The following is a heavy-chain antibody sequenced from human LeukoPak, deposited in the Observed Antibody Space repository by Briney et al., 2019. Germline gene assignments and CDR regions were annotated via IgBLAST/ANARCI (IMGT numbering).Heavy chain of an antibody. Sequence: GGSLRLSCAASGFTFSSYSMNWVRQAPGKGLEWVSSISSSSSYIYYADSVKGRFTISRDNAKNSLSLQMNSLRAEDTAVYYCAKVWGSRDAFEIWGQGTMVTVSS. CDR2: ISSSSSYI. J-gene: IGHJ3*02. CDR1: GFTFSSYS. V-gene: IGHV3-21*01. CDR3: AKVWGSRDAFEI. D-gene: IGHD7-27*01.